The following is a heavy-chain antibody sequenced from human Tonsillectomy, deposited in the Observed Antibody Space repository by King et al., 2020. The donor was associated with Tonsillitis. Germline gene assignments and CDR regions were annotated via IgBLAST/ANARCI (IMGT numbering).Heavy chain of an antibody. J-gene: IGHJ4*02. CDR1: GYSLTDLS. V-gene: IGHV1-24*01. CDR2: FDPEDGET. CDR3: ATDGSFRYYYDSSGYPPLGN. D-gene: IGHD3-22*01. Sequence: QLVQSGAEVKKPGASVKVSCRVSGYSLTDLSLHWVRQAPGKGLEWMGGFDPEDGETIYAQNFQGRVTMTEDTSTDTAYMELSSLRSEDTAVYYCATDGSFRYYYDSSGYPPLGNWGQGTLVTVSS.